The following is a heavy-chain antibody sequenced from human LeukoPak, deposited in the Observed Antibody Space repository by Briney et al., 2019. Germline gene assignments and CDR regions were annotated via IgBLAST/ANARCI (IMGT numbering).Heavy chain of an antibody. D-gene: IGHD1-26*01. CDR2: ISAYNGNT. V-gene: IGHV1-18*01. CDR1: GYTFTSYG. CDR3: ASSRIVGAGLGAFDI. J-gene: IGHJ3*02. Sequence: GASVKVSCKASGYTFTSYGISWVRQAPGQGLEWMGWISAYNGNTNYAQKLQGRVTMTTDTSTSTAYMELRSLRSDDTAVYYCASSRIVGAGLGAFDIWGQGTMVTVSS.